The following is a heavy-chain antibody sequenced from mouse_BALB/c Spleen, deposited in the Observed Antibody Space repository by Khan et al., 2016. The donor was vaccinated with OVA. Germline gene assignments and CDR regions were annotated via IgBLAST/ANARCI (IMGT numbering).Heavy chain of an antibody. J-gene: IGHJ4*01. CDR2: IWSDGST. D-gene: IGHD3-3*01. CDR1: GFSLTNYG. CDR3: ARQPCCQYCGMEY. Sequence: QVQLKESGPGLVAPSQSLSITCTISGFSLTNYGVHWVRQPPGKGLEWLVVIWSDGSTSYNSALKSRLSISRDNSKSQVFLRMNSLQTDDTAMYCCARQPCCQYCGMEYWGQGTSVIVSS. V-gene: IGHV2-6-1*01.